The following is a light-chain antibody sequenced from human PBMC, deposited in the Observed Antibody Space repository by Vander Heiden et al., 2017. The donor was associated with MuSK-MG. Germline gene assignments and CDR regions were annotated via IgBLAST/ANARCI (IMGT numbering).Light chain of an antibody. Sequence: EIVLTQSPATLSLSPGERATLSCRASQSVNSLLAWYQQKPGQAPRLLIYDASKRATGIPASFSGSGFETDFTLTISSLEPEDFAVYYCHQRSSCRGTFGGGTKVEIK. CDR2: DAS. CDR3: HQRSSCRGT. V-gene: IGKV3-11*01. J-gene: IGKJ4*01. CDR1: QSVNSL.